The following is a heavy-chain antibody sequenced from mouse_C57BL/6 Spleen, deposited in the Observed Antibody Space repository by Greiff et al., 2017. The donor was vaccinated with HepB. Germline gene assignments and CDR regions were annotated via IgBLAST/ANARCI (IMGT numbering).Heavy chain of an antibody. D-gene: IGHD1-1*01. CDR1: GYTFTSYW. CDR2: IHPNSGST. Sequence: QVQLQQSGAELVKPGASVKLSCKASGYTFTSYWMHWVKQRPGQGLEWIGMIHPNSGSTNYNEKFKSKATLTVDKSSSTAYMQLSSLTSEDSAVYYCASLGYGSSPYAMDYWGQGTSVTVSS. CDR3: ASLGYGSSPYAMDY. V-gene: IGHV1-64*01. J-gene: IGHJ4*01.